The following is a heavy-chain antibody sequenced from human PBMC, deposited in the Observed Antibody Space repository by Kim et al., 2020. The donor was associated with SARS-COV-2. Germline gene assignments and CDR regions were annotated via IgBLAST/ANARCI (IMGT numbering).Heavy chain of an antibody. Sequence: ASVKVSCKAYGYTFTSYDINWVRQATGQGLEWMGWMNPNSGNTGYAQQFQGRVTMTRNTSISTAYMELSSLRSEDTAVYYCAREYSSSYYYYYYYGMDVWGQGTTVSVSS. CDR3: AREYSSSYYYYYYYGMDV. V-gene: IGHV1-8*01. D-gene: IGHD6-6*01. CDR2: MNPNSGNT. J-gene: IGHJ6*02. CDR1: GYTFTSYD.